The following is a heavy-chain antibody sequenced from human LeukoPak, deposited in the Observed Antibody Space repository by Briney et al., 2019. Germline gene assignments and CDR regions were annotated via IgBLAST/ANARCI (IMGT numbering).Heavy chain of an antibody. CDR3: AKEASYDSSGYYYGDFDY. CDR1: GGSISSGGYY. V-gene: IGHV4-31*03. CDR2: IYYSGST. D-gene: IGHD3-22*01. Sequence: PSETLSLTCTVSGGSISSGGYYWSWIRQHPGKGLEWIGYIYYSGSTYYNPSLKSRVTISVDTSKNQFSLKLSSVTAADTAVYYCAKEASYDSSGYYYGDFDYWGQGTLVTVSS. J-gene: IGHJ4*02.